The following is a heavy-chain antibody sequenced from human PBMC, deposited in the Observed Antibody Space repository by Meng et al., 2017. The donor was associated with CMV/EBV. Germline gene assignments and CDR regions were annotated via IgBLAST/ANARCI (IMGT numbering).Heavy chain of an antibody. CDR2: ISYDGSNK. CDR1: GFTFSSYA. CDR3: ARVGALPTFYGMDV. J-gene: IGHJ6*02. Sequence: GESLKISCAASGFTFSSYAMHWVRQAPGKGLEWVAVISYDGSNKYYADSVKGRFTISRDNSKTTLYLQMNSLRAEDTAVYYCARVGALPTFYGMDVWGQGTTVTVSS. D-gene: IGHD1-1*01. V-gene: IGHV3-30-3*01.